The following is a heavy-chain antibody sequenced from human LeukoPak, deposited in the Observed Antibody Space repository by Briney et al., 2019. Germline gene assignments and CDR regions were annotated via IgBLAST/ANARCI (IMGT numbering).Heavy chain of an antibody. V-gene: IGHV3-74*01. CDR2: INSDESIT. CDR1: GCTFSSSW. Sequence: GGSLRLSCAASGCTFSSSWMYWVRHAPGKGLVWVSRINSDESITTYADSVKGRFTISRDNAKNTLYLQMNSLRAEDTALYYCARDRYSSSWDAFDIWGQGTMVTVSS. J-gene: IGHJ3*02. CDR3: ARDRYSSSWDAFDI. D-gene: IGHD6-13*01.